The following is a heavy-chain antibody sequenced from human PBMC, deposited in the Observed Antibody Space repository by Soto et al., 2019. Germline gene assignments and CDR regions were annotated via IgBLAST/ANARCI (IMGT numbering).Heavy chain of an antibody. CDR3: ARSRDGYNFDY. D-gene: IGHD5-12*01. J-gene: IGHJ4*02. CDR2: IDPSDAYT. Sequence: GESLKISCKGFGYSFSSYWISWVRQMPGKGLEWMGRIDPSDAYTNYSPSFQGQVTISADKSISTAYLQWSSLKASDTAMYYCARSRDGYNFDYWGQGTLVTVSS. V-gene: IGHV5-10-1*04. CDR1: GYSFSSYW.